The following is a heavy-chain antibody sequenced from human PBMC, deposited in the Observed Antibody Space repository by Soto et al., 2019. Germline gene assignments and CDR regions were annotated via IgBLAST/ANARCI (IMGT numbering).Heavy chain of an antibody. CDR1: GGTFSSYA. D-gene: IGHD2-2*01. CDR2: IIPIFGTA. V-gene: IGHV1-69*12. J-gene: IGHJ6*02. CDR3: ASHPSDYYYYGMDV. Sequence: QVQLVQSGAEVTKPGSSVKVSCKASGGTFSSYAISWVRQAPGQGLEWMGGIIPIFGTANYAQKFQDRVTITADESTSTDSMELSSLRHEDTAVYYCASHPSDYYYYGMDVWGQGTTVPVSS.